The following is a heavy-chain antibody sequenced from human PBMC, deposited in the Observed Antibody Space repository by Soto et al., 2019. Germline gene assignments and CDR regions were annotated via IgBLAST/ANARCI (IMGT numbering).Heavy chain of an antibody. Sequence: PSETLSLTCTVSGGSISSGGYYWSWIRQHPGKGLEWIGYIYYSGSTYYNPSLKSRVTISVDTSKNQFSLKLSSVTAADTAVYYCARTVYDYVWRSYRPRGIFDYWGQGTLVPVSS. V-gene: IGHV4-31*03. CDR2: IYYSGST. CDR1: GGSISSGGYY. J-gene: IGHJ4*02. D-gene: IGHD3-16*02. CDR3: ARTVYDYVWRSYRPRGIFDY.